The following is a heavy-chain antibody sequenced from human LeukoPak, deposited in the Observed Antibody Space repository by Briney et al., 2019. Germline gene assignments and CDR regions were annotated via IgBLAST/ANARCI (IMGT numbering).Heavy chain of an antibody. V-gene: IGHV3-74*01. CDR3: AKVDGTGNSDFDN. CDR1: GFNFNTYL. CDR2: ISPDGRST. Sequence: PGGSLRLSCAASGFNFNTYLMHWVRQPPGKGLVWVSRISPDGRSTNYADSVKGRFTISRDNAKNTLYLQMNSLRAEDTAIYYCAKVDGTGNSDFDNWGQGTLVPVSS. D-gene: IGHD6-19*01. J-gene: IGHJ4*02.